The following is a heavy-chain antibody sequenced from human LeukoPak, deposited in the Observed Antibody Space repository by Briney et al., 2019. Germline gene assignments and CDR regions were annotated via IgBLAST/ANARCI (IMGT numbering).Heavy chain of an antibody. CDR3: ARGLGLDY. V-gene: IGHV4-59*01. Sequence: SETLSLTCTVSGGSISSYYWSWIRQPPGKGLEWIGYIYYRGSTNYNPSLKSRVTISVDTSKNQFSLKLSSVTAADTAVYYCARGLGLDYWGQGTLVTVSS. D-gene: IGHD6-19*01. J-gene: IGHJ4*02. CDR2: IYYRGST. CDR1: GGSISSYY.